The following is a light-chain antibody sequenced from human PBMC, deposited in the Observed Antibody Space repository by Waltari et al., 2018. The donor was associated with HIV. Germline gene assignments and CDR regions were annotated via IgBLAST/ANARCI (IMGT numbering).Light chain of an antibody. CDR3: AAWDDSLNSFV. CDR2: RNN. CDR1: SSNTGSNY. Sequence: QSVLTQPPSESATPGQRVTISCSGGSSNTGSNYVYWYQQIPGTAPKLRIYRNNHLPSRVPDRFSGSTSGTSASLAISGLQSEDEADYYCAAWDDSLNSFVFGTGTRVTVL. V-gene: IGLV1-47*01. J-gene: IGLJ1*01.